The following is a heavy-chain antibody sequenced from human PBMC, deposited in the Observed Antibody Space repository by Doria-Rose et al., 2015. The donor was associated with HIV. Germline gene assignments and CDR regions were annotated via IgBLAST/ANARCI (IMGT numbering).Heavy chain of an antibody. V-gene: IGHV3-9*01. CDR1: GFSFESYA. CDR3: AKAPIIGPKYYFYMDV. CDR2: ISWDSGAK. D-gene: IGHD3-3*01. Sequence: VQLVQSGGGLVQPGRSLRLSCVGSGFSFESYAMHWVRLAPGKGLEWVAGISWDSGAKGNADSVEVRFTISRDYAKKSVYLEMRSLRPEDTAFYYCAKAPIIGPKYYFYMDVWGKGTSVTVSS. J-gene: IGHJ6*03.